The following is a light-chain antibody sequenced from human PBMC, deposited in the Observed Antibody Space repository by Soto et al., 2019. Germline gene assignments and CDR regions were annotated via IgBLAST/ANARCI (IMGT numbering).Light chain of an antibody. CDR2: ATS. V-gene: IGKV3-15*01. CDR3: QQYGDWTLT. Sequence: EIVVTQSPATLSVSPGERATLSCRASQSVGNNFAWYQQKPGQAPRLLIFATSTRATGVPARFSGSGSGTEFTLTSGSLQSEDFAVYYCQQYGDWTLTFGGGAKVEIE. J-gene: IGKJ4*01. CDR1: QSVGNN.